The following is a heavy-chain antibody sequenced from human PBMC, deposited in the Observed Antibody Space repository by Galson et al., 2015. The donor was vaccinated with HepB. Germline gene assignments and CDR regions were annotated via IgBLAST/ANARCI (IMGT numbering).Heavy chain of an antibody. D-gene: IGHD4-17*01. CDR3: ASTTVTTSYWFDP. Sequence: SVKVSCKASGGTFSSYAISWVRQAPGQGLEWMGGIIPVFGTANYAQKFQGRVTITADESTSTAYMELSSLRSEDTAVYYCASTTVTTSYWFDPWGQGTLVTVSS. V-gene: IGHV1-69*13. CDR2: IIPVFGTA. J-gene: IGHJ5*02. CDR1: GGTFSSYA.